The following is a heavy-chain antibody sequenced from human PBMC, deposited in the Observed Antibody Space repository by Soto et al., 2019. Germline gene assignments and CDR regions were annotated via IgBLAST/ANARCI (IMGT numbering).Heavy chain of an antibody. CDR1: GFTFSNYA. CDR3: AKDESTGYVELY. CDR2: ISGSGGGT. Sequence: GGSLRLSCAASGFTFSNYAMSWVRRAPGKGLEWVSSISGSGGGTFYADSVKGRFTISRDNFKNTLYLQMNSLRAEDTALYYCAKDESTGYVELYWGLGTPVTVSS. J-gene: IGHJ4*02. D-gene: IGHD3-22*01. V-gene: IGHV3-23*01.